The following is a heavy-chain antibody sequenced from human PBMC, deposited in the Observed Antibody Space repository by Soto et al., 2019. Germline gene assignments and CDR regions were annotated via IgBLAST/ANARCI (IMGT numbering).Heavy chain of an antibody. CDR1: GDIVSSNSAA. V-gene: IGHV6-1*01. CDR2: TYYRSKWYN. Sequence: SQTLSLTCAISGDIVSSNSAALNWISQSPSRCLEWLGRTYYRSKWYNDYAVSVKSRITINPDTSKNQFSLQLNSVTPEDTAVYYCARSRTFSTPDYYYYGMDVWGQGTTVTVSS. J-gene: IGHJ6*02. CDR3: ARSRTFSTPDYYYYGMDV. D-gene: IGHD3-3*01.